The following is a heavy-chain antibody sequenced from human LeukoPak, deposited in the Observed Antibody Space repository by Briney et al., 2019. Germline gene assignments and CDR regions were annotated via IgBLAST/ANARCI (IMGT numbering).Heavy chain of an antibody. J-gene: IGHJ4*02. CDR1: GFTFSSYS. Sequence: GGSLRLSCAASGFTFSSYSMNWVRQAPGKGLEWVSYISSSGSTIYYADSVKGRFTISRDNAKNSLYLQMNSLRAEDTAVYYCARAPYLNGGDWGYFDYWGQGTLVTVSS. CDR2: ISSSGSTI. V-gene: IGHV3-48*01. D-gene: IGHD2-21*02. CDR3: ARAPYLNGGDWGYFDY.